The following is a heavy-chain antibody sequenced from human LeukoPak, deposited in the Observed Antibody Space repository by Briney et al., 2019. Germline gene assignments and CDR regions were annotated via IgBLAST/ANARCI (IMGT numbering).Heavy chain of an antibody. D-gene: IGHD3-10*01. CDR2: ISSNGGST. Sequence: GGSLRLSCAASGFTFSSYAMHWVRQAPGKGLEYVSAISSNGGSTYYANSVKGRFTISRDNSKNTLYLQMGSLRAEDMAVYYCARDNRVLLWFGELNAPYYYMDVWGKGTTVTVSS. V-gene: IGHV3-64*01. CDR1: GFTFSSYA. CDR3: ARDNRVLLWFGELNAPYYYMDV. J-gene: IGHJ6*03.